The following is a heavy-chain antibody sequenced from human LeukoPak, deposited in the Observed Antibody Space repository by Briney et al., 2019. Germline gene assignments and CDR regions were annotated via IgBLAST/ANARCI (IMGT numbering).Heavy chain of an antibody. V-gene: IGHV3-48*01. D-gene: IGHD3-16*01. CDR3: ARRYAVAPSPFFDY. Sequence: GGSLTLSCAASGFTFSSYSMNWVSQAPGKGLEWVSYISSSSSTIYYADSVKGRFTISRDNAKNSLYLQMNSLRAEDTAVYYCARRYAVAPSPFFDYWGQGTLVTVSS. CDR1: GFTFSSYS. J-gene: IGHJ4*02. CDR2: ISSSSSTI.